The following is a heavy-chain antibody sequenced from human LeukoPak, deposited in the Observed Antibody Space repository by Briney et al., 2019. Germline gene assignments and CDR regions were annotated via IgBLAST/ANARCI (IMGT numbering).Heavy chain of an antibody. CDR2: IDSTSTYI. CDR3: VAAADYYFDY. D-gene: IGHD6-25*01. CDR1: GFTFITYS. J-gene: IGHJ4*02. V-gene: IGHV3-21*01. Sequence: GRALRLSCAASGFTFITYSMNWVRQAPGKGLEWVSSIDSTSTYIFYADSLKGRVTISRDNDKNSLILHMNSLRAEDTAVYYCVAAADYYFDYWGQGTLVTVSS.